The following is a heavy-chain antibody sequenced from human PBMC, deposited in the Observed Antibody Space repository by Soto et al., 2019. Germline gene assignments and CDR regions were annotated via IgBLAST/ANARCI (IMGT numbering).Heavy chain of an antibody. CDR2: VYYSGTT. V-gene: IGHV4-31*03. CDR3: ARDQGSSTIFGVPHGMDV. Sequence: KSSETLSLTCTVSGGSIGRGGHYWSWVRQHPGKGLEWIGYVYYSGTTYYNPSLRSRVTISVDTSKNQFSLRLRSVTAADTAVYYCARDQGSSTIFGVPHGMDVWGQGTTVTVSS. J-gene: IGHJ6*02. CDR1: GGSIGRGGHY. D-gene: IGHD3-3*01.